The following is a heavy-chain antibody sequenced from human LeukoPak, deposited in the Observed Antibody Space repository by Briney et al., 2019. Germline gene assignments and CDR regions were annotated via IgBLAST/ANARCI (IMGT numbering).Heavy chain of an antibody. J-gene: IGHJ4*02. CDR2: INPNSGGT. CDR3: ARGPRDYDSSGYYHY. V-gene: IGHV1-2*02. Sequence: GASVKVSCKASGYTFTGYYMHWVRQAPGQGLEWMGWINPNSGGTNYAQKFQGRVTMTRDTSISTAYVELSRLRSDDTAVYYCARGPRDYDSSGYYHYWGQGTLVTVSS. CDR1: GYTFTGYY. D-gene: IGHD3-22*01.